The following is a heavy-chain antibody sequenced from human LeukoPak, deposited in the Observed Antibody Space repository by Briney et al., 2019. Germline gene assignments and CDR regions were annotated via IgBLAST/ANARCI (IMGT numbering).Heavy chain of an antibody. V-gene: IGHV4-30-2*01. J-gene: IGHJ4*02. Sequence: SETLSLTCAVSSGSVSSGGRSWRWIRQPPGKGLEWIGSIYPSGSTSFHPSLLSRISISVDRSNNQFSLQLNSVTAADTAVYFCATGGNFLGAADYFDYWGQGVLVTVSS. CDR3: ATGGNFLGAADYFDY. CDR1: SGSVSSGGRS. D-gene: IGHD4-23*01. CDR2: IYPSGST.